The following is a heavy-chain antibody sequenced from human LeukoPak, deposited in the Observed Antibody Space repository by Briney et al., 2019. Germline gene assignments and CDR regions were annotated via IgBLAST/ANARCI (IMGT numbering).Heavy chain of an antibody. J-gene: IGHJ4*02. V-gene: IGHV3-7*01. CDR2: IKQDGSEK. CDR1: GFTFSSYW. Sequence: GGSLRLSCAASGFTFSSYWVSWVRQAPGKGREWVANIKQDGSEKYYVDSVKGRFTISRDNAKNALYLQMHSLRAEATAVYYCARANYDSSGYYSGMVSFDYWGQGTLVTVSS. D-gene: IGHD3-22*01. CDR3: ARANYDSSGYYSGMVSFDY.